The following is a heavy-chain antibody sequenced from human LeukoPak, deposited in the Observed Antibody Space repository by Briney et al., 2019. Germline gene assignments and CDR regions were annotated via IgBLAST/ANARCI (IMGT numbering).Heavy chain of an antibody. V-gene: IGHV3-7*01. Sequence: PGGSLRLSCAASGSTFSRYWMTWVRQAPGRWLEWVANIKQDGSEKYYVDSAKGRFTISRDNGKKSLYLQMNSLRVEDTAVYYCARGRGNSSSWYWDYWGQGTLVTVSS. J-gene: IGHJ4*02. D-gene: IGHD6-13*01. CDR3: ARGRGNSSSWYWDY. CDR2: IKQDGSEK. CDR1: GSTFSRYW.